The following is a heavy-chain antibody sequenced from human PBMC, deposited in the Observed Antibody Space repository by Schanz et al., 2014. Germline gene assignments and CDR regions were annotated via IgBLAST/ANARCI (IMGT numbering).Heavy chain of an antibody. CDR1: GGPFSGYY. V-gene: IGHV4-34*01. D-gene: IGHD2-2*01. CDR3: ARLYCSTPGCYVSPNGFAKDY. Sequence: QVQLQQWGAGLLKPSETLSLTCAVYGGPFSGYYWTWIRQPPGKGLEWIGYIYYSGSTYYNPSLKSRVTISVDTSKNQFSLMLGSVTAADTAVYYCARLYCSTPGCYVSPNGFAKDYWGQGTLVTVSS. J-gene: IGHJ4*02. CDR2: IYYSGST.